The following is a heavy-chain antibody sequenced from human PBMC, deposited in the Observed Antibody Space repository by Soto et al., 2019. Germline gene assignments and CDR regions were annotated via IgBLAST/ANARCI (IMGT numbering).Heavy chain of an antibody. CDR2: ISGSGGST. Sequence: PGGSLRLSCAASEFTFSSYAMSWVRQAPGKGLEWVSAISGSGGSTHYADSVKGRFTISRDNSKNTLYLQMNSLRAEDTAVYYCAKETYYYDSSGYYPTFDPWGQGTLVTVSS. J-gene: IGHJ5*02. CDR3: AKETYYYDSSGYYPTFDP. D-gene: IGHD3-22*01. CDR1: EFTFSSYA. V-gene: IGHV3-23*01.